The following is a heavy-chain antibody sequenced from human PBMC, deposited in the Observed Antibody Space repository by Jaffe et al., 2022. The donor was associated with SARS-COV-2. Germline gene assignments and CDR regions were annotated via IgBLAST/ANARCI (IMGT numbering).Heavy chain of an antibody. CDR3: ARGMYSSYYYGMDV. V-gene: IGHV3-53*01. J-gene: IGHJ6*02. D-gene: IGHD6-13*01. Sequence: EVQLVESGGGLIQPGGSLRLSCAASGFTVSSNYMSWVRQAPGKGLEWVSVIYSGGSTYYADSVKGRFTISRDNSKNTLYLQMNSLRAEDTAVYYCARGMYSSYYYGMDVWGQGTTVTVSS. CDR1: GFTVSSNY. CDR2: IYSGGST.